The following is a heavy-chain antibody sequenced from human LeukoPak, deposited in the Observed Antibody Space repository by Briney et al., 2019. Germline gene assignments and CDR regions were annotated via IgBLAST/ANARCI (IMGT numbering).Heavy chain of an antibody. CDR1: GFTFSSYA. CDR2: ISYDGSNK. CDR3: ARDRGSSSWYDAFDI. V-gene: IGHV3-30-3*01. J-gene: IGHJ3*02. Sequence: PGGSLRLSCAASGFTFSSYAMHWVRQAPGKGLEWVAVISYDGSNKYYADSVKGRFTISRDNSKNTLYLQMNSLRAEDTAVYYCARDRGSSSWYDAFDIWGQGTMVTVSS. D-gene: IGHD6-13*01.